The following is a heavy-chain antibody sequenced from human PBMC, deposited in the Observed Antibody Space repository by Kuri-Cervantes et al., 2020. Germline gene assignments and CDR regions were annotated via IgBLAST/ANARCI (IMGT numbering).Heavy chain of an antibody. CDR1: GFTFSSYW. CDR2: MNSDGSNI. Sequence: GESLKISCAASGFTFSSYWMHWVRQPPGKGLIWISGMNSDGSNIKYADSVKGRFTISRDNTKNTVYLEMNSLRAEDTAVYYCAREWTFTFGGVIARVHDYWGQGTLVTVSS. CDR3: AREWTFTFGGVIARVHDY. D-gene: IGHD3-16*02. V-gene: IGHV3-74*01. J-gene: IGHJ4*02.